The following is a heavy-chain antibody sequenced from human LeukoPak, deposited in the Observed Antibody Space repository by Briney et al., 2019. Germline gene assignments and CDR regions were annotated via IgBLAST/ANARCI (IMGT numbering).Heavy chain of an antibody. J-gene: IGHJ4*02. D-gene: IGHD1-14*01. V-gene: IGHV1-46*01. CDR1: GYTFTSYY. Sequence: ASVQVSCKASGYTFTSYYMHWVRQAPGQGLEWMGIINPSGGSTSYAQKFQGRVTMTRDTSTSTVYMELSSLRSEDTAVYYCARDLTSDTGDYWGQGTLVTVSS. CDR3: ARDLTSDTGDY. CDR2: INPSGGST.